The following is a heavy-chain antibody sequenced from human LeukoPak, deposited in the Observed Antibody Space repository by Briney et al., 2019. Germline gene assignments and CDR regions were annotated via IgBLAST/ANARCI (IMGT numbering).Heavy chain of an antibody. Sequence: GGSLRLSCAASGFTFSSYSMNWVRMAPGKGLEGVSSISSSSRHMYYADSVKGRVTISRDNAKNSLYLQLNSLRAEDTAVYYCAKEGAASAFDIWGQGSMVTVSS. CDR2: ISSSSRHM. CDR1: GFTFSSYS. CDR3: AKEGAASAFDI. D-gene: IGHD1-26*01. J-gene: IGHJ3*02. V-gene: IGHV3-21*01.